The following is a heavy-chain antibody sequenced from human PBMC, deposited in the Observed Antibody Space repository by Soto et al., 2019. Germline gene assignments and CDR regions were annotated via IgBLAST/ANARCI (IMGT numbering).Heavy chain of an antibody. J-gene: IGHJ4*02. CDR2: IYYSGRT. Sequence: SETLSLICIVSGESISSSSYYWGWIRQPPGKGLEWIGSIYYSGRTYYNPSFKSRVTISIDTSKNQFSLKLSSVTATDTAVYYCARQRTTVVTQAYFDHWGQGALVTVSS. CDR3: ARQRTTVVTQAYFDH. CDR1: GESISSSSYY. D-gene: IGHD2-21*02. V-gene: IGHV4-39*01.